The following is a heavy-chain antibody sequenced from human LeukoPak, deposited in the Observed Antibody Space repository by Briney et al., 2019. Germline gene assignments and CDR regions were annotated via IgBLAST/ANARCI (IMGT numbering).Heavy chain of an antibody. V-gene: IGHV6-1*01. Sequence: SQTLSLTCAISGDSVSSNNIAWNWIRQSPSRGLDCLGWTYYRSKWYIDYAVSGQIRIIIKPYTSRNQFSMQLNSVPPEDTAVYYCARGPRLVYYFDYWGQGTLVTVSS. J-gene: IGHJ4*02. CDR1: GDSVSSNNIA. CDR2: TYYRSKWYI. CDR3: ARGPRLVYYFDY. D-gene: IGHD6-19*01.